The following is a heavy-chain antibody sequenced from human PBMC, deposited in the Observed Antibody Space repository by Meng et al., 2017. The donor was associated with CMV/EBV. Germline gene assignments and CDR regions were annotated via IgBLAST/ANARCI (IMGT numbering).Heavy chain of an antibody. CDR1: GYTLTELS. CDR3: ATVRPAYYYYGMDV. V-gene: IGHV1-24*01. J-gene: IGHJ6*02. CDR2: FDPEDGET. Sequence: GESLKISCKVSGYTLTELSMHWVRQAPGKGLEWMGGFDPEDGETIYAQKFQGRVTMTEDTSTDTAYMELSSLRSEDTAVYYCATVRPAYYYYGMDVWGQGTTVTVSS. D-gene: IGHD2-2*01.